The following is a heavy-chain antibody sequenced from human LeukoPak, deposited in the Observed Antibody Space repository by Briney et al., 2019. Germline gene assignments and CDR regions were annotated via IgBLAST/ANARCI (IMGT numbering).Heavy chain of an antibody. D-gene: IGHD3-10*01. Sequence: GGSLRLSCAASGFTFSTSGMNWVRQAPGKGLEWVASISSRSYGYYADAVKGRFTISRDNAKNSLYLQMNSLRAEDTAVYYCARSRAVDYFDYWGQGTLVTVSS. J-gene: IGHJ4*02. CDR1: GFTFSTSG. V-gene: IGHV3-21*04. CDR2: ISSRSYG. CDR3: ARSRAVDYFDY.